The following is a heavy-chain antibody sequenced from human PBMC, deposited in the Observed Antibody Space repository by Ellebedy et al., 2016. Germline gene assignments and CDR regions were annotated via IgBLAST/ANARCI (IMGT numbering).Heavy chain of an antibody. CDR2: INTDGSGI. D-gene: IGHD3-22*01. V-gene: IGHV3-74*01. CDR3: ARGHDASGYHSFDL. J-gene: IGHJ2*01. CDR1: GFTFSSYS. Sequence: GGSLRLXXAASGFTFSSYSMNWVRQAPGKGLVWVARINTDGSGIVYAESVTGRFTISRDNAKNTLYVQINSLRAEDTAVYYCARGHDASGYHSFDLWGRGTLVTVSS.